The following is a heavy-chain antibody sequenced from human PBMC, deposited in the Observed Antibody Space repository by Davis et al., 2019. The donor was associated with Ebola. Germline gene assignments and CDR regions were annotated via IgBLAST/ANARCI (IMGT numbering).Heavy chain of an antibody. CDR3: ARSYPDY. V-gene: IGHV3-30-3*01. J-gene: IGHJ4*02. CDR1: VITFSSYA. D-gene: IGHD3-16*01. CDR2: ISYDGSNK. Sequence: GESLKISCTDSVITFSSYAMSWVRQAPGKGLEWVAVISYDGSNKYYADSVKGRFTISRDNSKNTLYLQMNSLRAEDTAVYYCARSYPDYWGQGTLVTVSS.